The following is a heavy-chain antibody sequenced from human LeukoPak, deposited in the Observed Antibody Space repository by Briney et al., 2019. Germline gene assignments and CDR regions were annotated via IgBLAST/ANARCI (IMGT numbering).Heavy chain of an antibody. CDR3: ARTQGYGGKLGVLDG. CDR1: GGTISSYY. D-gene: IGHD4-23*01. CDR2: IYYSGST. J-gene: IGHJ6*01. V-gene: IGHV4-59*01. Sequence: PSETLSLSCTVSGGTISSYYRSWIRQPPGKGLEWIGYIYYSGSTNYNPSLKGRVTISVDTSKNQFSLKLSSVNAADTAVYYCARTQGYGGKLGVLDGWGQAWSPTVSS.